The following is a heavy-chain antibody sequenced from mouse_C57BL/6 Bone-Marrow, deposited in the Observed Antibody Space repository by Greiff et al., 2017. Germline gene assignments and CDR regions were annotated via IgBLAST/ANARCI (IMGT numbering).Heavy chain of an antibody. CDR1: GFSLTSYG. J-gene: IGHJ2*01. CDR3: AKKGTETEDYFDY. V-gene: IGHV2-5*01. Sequence: VQLQQSGPGLVQPSQSLSITCTVSGFSLTSYGVHWVRQSPGKGLEWLGVIWRGGSTDYNAAFMSRLSITKDNSKSQVFFKMNSLQADDTAIYYCAKKGTETEDYFDYWGQGTTLTVAS. D-gene: IGHD4-1*01. CDR2: IWRGGST.